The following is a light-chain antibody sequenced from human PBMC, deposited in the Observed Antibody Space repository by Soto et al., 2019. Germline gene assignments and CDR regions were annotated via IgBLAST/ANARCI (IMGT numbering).Light chain of an antibody. Sequence: QPVLTQSPSASASLGASVNLTCTLSSGHSRYAIAWHQQQPEKGPRYLMRLNSDGSHNKGDGIPDRLSGSTSGAERYLTISSLQSEDEADYYCQTWGTGIPWVFGGGTKVTVL. V-gene: IGLV4-69*01. CDR3: QTWGTGIPWV. J-gene: IGLJ3*02. CDR2: LNSDGSH. CDR1: SGHSRYA.